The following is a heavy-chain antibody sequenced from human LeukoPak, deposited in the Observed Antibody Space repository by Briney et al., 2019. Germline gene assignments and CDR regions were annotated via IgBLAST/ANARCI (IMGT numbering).Heavy chain of an antibody. J-gene: IGHJ4*02. CDR2: IRYDGSNK. CDR3: AKGVQDYYDSSGYYFGPDY. Sequence: GGSLRLSCAASGFTFSSYGMHWVRQAPGKGLELVAFIRYDGSNKYYADSVKGRFTISRDNSKNTLYLQMNSLRAEDTAVYYCAKGVQDYYDSSGYYFGPDYWGQGTLVTVSS. CDR1: GFTFSSYG. V-gene: IGHV3-30*02. D-gene: IGHD3-22*01.